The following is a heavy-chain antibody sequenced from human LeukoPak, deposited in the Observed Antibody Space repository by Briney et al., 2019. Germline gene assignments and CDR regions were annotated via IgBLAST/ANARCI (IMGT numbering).Heavy chain of an antibody. CDR2: IYYSGST. V-gene: IGHV4-59*11. CDR1: GGSISSHY. D-gene: IGHD5-18*01. CDR3: ARTGYSYGSDP. Sequence: SETLSLTCTVSGGSISSHYWSWIRHPPGKGLEWIGYIYYSGSTNYNPSLKSRVTISVDTSKNQFSLKLSSVTAADAAVYYCARTGYSYGSDPWGQGTLVTVSS. J-gene: IGHJ5*02.